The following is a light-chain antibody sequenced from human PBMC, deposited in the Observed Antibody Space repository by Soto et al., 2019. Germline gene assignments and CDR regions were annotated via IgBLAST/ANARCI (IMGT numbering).Light chain of an antibody. CDR2: WAS. J-gene: IGKJ1*01. Sequence: DRVLTQSPDFLTVSLGARATINCKSSQSFLYSPDRRNYLAWYQQKPGQPPKLLISWASSRESGVPDRFSGSGSGTDFTLTITSLRAEDVAVYYCQHNYRAPPWTFGPGTRWIS. V-gene: IGKV4-1*01. CDR1: QSFLYSPDRRNY. CDR3: QHNYRAPPWT.